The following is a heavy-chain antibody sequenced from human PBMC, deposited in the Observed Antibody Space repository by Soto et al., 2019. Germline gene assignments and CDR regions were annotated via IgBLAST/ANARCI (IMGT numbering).Heavy chain of an antibody. V-gene: IGHV4-31*02. Sequence: PSETLSLTCSVSDGSITGGGYYWSWIRQHPAKGLEWIGSIYYRGSTYYNPSLRSRGTISLDPSQARLSLRLTSLTAADTATYYCARGGSGTYHVWGQGTLVTVSS. CDR1: DGSITGGGYY. CDR2: IYYRGST. CDR3: ARGGSGTYHV. D-gene: IGHD3-10*01. J-gene: IGHJ4*02.